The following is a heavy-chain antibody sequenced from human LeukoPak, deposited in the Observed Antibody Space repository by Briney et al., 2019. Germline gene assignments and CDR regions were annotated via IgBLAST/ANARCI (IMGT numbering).Heavy chain of an antibody. V-gene: IGHV3-30*04. J-gene: IGHJ4*02. CDR1: GFTFSSYA. D-gene: IGHD3-22*01. CDR2: ISYDGSNK. Sequence: GGSLRLSCAASGFTFSSYAMHWVRQAPGKGLEWVAVISYDGSNKYYADSVKGRFTISRDNSKNTLYLQMNSLRAEDTAVYYCARDPRGPTGYDSSGRDTFDYWGQGTLVTVSS. CDR3: ARDPRGPTGYDSSGRDTFDY.